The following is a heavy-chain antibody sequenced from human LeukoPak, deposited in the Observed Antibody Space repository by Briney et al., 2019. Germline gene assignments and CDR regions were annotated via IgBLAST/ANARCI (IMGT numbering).Heavy chain of an antibody. D-gene: IGHD3-10*01. CDR1: GFTFSSYG. V-gene: IGHV3-33*01. Sequence: GGSLRLSCAASGFTFSSYGMHWVRQAPGKGPEWVAVIWYDGSNKYYADSVKGRFTISSDNSKNTLYLQMNSLRAEDTAVYYCARDVGLLWFGESPAGFDYWGQGTLVTVSS. CDR3: ARDVGLLWFGESPAGFDY. J-gene: IGHJ4*02. CDR2: IWYDGSNK.